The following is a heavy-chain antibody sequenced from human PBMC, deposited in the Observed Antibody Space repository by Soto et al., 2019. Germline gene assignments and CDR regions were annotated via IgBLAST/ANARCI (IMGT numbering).Heavy chain of an antibody. Sequence: GGSLRLSCAASGFTFSSYGIHWVRQAPGKGLVWVALISYDGSNKYYADSVKGRFTISRDNSKNTLYLQMNSLRAEDTAMYYCAKDAPYYYDSSGYYGPFDYWGQGTLVTVS. V-gene: IGHV3-30*18. CDR1: GFTFSSYG. J-gene: IGHJ4*02. CDR3: AKDAPYYYDSSGYYGPFDY. CDR2: ISYDGSNK. D-gene: IGHD3-22*01.